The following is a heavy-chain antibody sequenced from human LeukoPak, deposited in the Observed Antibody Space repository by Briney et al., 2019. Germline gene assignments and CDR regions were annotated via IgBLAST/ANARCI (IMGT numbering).Heavy chain of an antibody. CDR2: INPNSGGT. Sequence: GASVKVSCKASGYTFTGYYMHWVRQAPGQGLEWMGWINPNSGGTNYAQKFQGRVTMTRDTSISTAYMELSRLRSDDTAVYYCAREPWGSYQGIHFDYWGQGTLVTVSS. CDR1: GYTFTGYY. J-gene: IGHJ4*02. CDR3: AREPWGSYQGIHFDY. D-gene: IGHD1-26*01. V-gene: IGHV1-2*02.